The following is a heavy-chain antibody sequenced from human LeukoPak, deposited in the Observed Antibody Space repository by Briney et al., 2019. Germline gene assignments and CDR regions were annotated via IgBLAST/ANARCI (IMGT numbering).Heavy chain of an antibody. V-gene: IGHV3-66*02. D-gene: IGHD3-22*01. CDR2: IYSGGST. CDR3: ASLSDYYDSSGYPFDY. CDR1: GFTVSSNY. Sequence: GGSLRLFCAASGFTVSSNYMSWVRQAPGEGLEGVSVIYSGGSTYYADSVKGRFTISRDNSKNTLYLQMNSLRAGDTAVYYCASLSDYYDSSGYPFDYWGQGTLVTVSS. J-gene: IGHJ4*02.